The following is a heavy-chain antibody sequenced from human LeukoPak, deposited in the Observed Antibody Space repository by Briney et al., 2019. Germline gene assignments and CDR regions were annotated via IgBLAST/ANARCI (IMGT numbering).Heavy chain of an antibody. J-gene: IGHJ4*02. CDR2: IYTSGST. CDR1: GGSISSGSYY. Sequence: SETLSLTCTVSGGSISSGSYYWSWIRQPAGKGLEWIGRIYTSGSTNYNPSLKSRVTISVDTSKNQFSPKLSSVTAADTAVYYCARSSYSLFHYWGQGTLVTVSS. CDR3: ARSSYSLFHY. V-gene: IGHV4-61*02. D-gene: IGHD5-18*01.